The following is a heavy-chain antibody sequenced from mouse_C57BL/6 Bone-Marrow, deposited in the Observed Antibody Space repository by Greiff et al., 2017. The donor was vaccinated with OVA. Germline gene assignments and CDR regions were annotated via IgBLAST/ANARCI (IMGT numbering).Heavy chain of an antibody. D-gene: IGHD2-4*01. CDR2: IDPEDGDT. CDR3: TTGDYDYDGYFAD. CDR1: GFNITDYY. Sequence: VQLKESGAELVRPGASVKLSCTASGFNITDYYMHWVKQRPEQGLEWIGRIDPEDGDTEYAPKFQGKATMTADTSSNTAYLQLSSLTSEDAAVYYCTTGDYDYDGYFADWGKGTLVTVSA. J-gene: IGHJ3*01. V-gene: IGHV14-1*01.